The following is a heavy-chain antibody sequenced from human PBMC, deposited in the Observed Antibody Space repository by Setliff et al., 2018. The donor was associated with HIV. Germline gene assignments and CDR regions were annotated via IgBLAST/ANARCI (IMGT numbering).Heavy chain of an antibody. CDR3: ARFPSSTSFYYFDY. CDR2: IYYSGTT. Sequence: SETLSLTCSVSGGSINSDNYYWGWIRQAPGKGLEWIGSIYYSGTTYYNPSLRGRVTISVDRSRNQFSLKLTSMTAADTSVYYCARFPSSTSFYYFDYWGQGTLVTVSS. V-gene: IGHV4-39*01. J-gene: IGHJ4*02. D-gene: IGHD2-2*01. CDR1: GGSINSDNYY.